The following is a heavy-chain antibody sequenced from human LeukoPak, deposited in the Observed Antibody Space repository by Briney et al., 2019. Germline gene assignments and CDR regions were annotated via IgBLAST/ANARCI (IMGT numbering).Heavy chain of an antibody. CDR2: ISSGSRTI. CDR3: ARESITGDRDFDY. D-gene: IGHD7-27*01. CDR1: GFSFSSYS. J-gene: IGHJ4*02. Sequence: GRSLRLSCAASGFSFSSYSMNWVRQAPGRGLEWISYISSGSRTIFYADSVKGRFTISRDNAKNSLYLLMNSLRADDTAVYYCARESITGDRDFDYWGQGTLITVSS. V-gene: IGHV3-48*01.